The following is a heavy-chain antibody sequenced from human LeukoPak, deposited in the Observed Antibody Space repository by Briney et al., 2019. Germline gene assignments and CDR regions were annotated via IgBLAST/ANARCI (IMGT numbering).Heavy chain of an antibody. V-gene: IGHV1-69*04. CDR1: GGTFSSYA. D-gene: IGHD3-3*01. Sequence: GASVRVSCKASGGTFSSYAISWVRQAPGQGLEWMGRIIPILGIANYAQKFQGRVTITADKSTSTAYMELSSLRSEDTAVYYCARIDFWSGPPLYDYWGQGTLVTVSS. J-gene: IGHJ4*02. CDR2: IIPILGIA. CDR3: ARIDFWSGPPLYDY.